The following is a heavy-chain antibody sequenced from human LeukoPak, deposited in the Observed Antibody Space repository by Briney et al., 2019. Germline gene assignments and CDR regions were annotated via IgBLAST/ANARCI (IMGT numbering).Heavy chain of an antibody. V-gene: IGHV1-69*01. CDR2: IIPIFGTA. Sequence: SVKVSCKASGGTFSSYAISWVRQAPGQALEWMGGIIPIFGTANYAQKFQGRVTITADESTSTAYMELSSLRSEDTAVYYCARGGYDFWSGYYPIYYYYYMDVWGKGTTVTVSS. J-gene: IGHJ6*03. D-gene: IGHD3-3*01. CDR1: GGTFSSYA. CDR3: ARGGYDFWSGYYPIYYYYYMDV.